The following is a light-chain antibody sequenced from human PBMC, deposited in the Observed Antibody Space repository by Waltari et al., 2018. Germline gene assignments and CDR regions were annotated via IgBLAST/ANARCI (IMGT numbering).Light chain of an antibody. J-gene: IGKJ2*01. V-gene: IGKV1-5*03. CDR1: QTISTW. Sequence: DIQMTQTPSTLSASVGDRVTITCRGSQTISTWLAWYQQKPGKAPNLLIYKASSLESGVPSRFSGSGSGTEFTLTISGLQPDDFGTYYCQQYNSYSYTFGQGTKLEIK. CDR3: QQYNSYSYT. CDR2: KAS.